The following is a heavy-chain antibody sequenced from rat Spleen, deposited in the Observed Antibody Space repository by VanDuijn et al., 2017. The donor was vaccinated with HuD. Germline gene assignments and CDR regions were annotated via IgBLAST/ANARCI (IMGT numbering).Heavy chain of an antibody. J-gene: IGHJ3*01. V-gene: IGHV5-20*01. D-gene: IGHD4-3*01. CDR3: AAGEFGAYYFDY. CDR1: GFTFGDYY. Sequence: EVQLVESGGGLVQPGRSLKLSCAASGFTFGDYYMAWVRQAPAKGLEWVTSISYDGGTTYYRDSVKGRFTISRDNAKSSLYLQMDSLRSEDTATYYCAAGEFGAYYFDYWGQGTLVTVSS. CDR2: ISYDGGTT.